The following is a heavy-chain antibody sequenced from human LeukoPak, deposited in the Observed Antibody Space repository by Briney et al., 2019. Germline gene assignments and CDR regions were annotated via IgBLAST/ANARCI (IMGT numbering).Heavy chain of an antibody. D-gene: IGHD3-22*01. V-gene: IGHV3-20*04. Sequence: GGSLRRSCAASGFTFRSYVRSWVRQAPGKGLEWVSGINWNGGSTGYVDSVKGRFTISRDNAKNSLYLQMNSLRAEDTALYYCARAVPEYCYDSSGTFDYWGQGTLVTVSS. CDR2: INWNGGST. CDR1: GFTFRSYV. CDR3: ARAVPEYCYDSSGTFDY. J-gene: IGHJ4*02.